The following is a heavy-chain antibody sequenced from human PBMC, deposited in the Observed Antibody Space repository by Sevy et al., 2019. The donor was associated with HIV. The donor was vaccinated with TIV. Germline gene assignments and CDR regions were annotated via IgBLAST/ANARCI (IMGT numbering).Heavy chain of an antibody. J-gene: IGHJ3*02. Sequence: GSLRLSCAASGFTFSDAWMSWVRQAPGKGLECVGRIKSKADGGTTDYAAPVNGRFTISRDDSKNTLYLQINSLKTEDTAVYYCTTDRYDFGSGSAPSATDIWGQGTMVTVSS. CDR2: IKSKADGGTT. V-gene: IGHV3-15*01. CDR3: TTDRYDFGSGSAPSATDI. CDR1: GFTFSDAW. D-gene: IGHD3-10*01.